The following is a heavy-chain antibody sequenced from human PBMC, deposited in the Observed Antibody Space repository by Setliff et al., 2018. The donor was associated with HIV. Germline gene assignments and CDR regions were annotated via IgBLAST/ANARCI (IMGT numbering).Heavy chain of an antibody. CDR2: IKTGNGDT. CDR1: GYSFSSHP. Sequence: ASVKVSCKTSGYSFSSHPIHWVRQAPGQRPEWVGWIKTGNGDTQYSQKFRDRVTITRDTSADTVYMELSSLRSEDTAVYYCARDRCDSVKCYLYNWFEPWGQGTLVTVSS. J-gene: IGHJ5*02. V-gene: IGHV1-3*04. CDR3: ARDRCDSVKCYLYNWFEP. D-gene: IGHD3-22*01.